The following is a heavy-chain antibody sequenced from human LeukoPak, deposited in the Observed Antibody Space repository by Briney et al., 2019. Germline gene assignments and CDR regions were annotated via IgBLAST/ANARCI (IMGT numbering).Heavy chain of an antibody. V-gene: IGHV7-4-1*02. J-gene: IGHJ3*02. CDR1: GYTFTSYA. Sequence: ASVKVCCKASGYTFTSYAMNWVRQAPGQGLEWMGWINTNTGNPTYAQGFTGRFVFSLDTSVSTAYLQISSLRAEDTDVDVCSRGGISWLWAFDIWGKGTMVTVSS. D-gene: IGHD3-9*01. CDR3: SRGGISWLWAFDI. CDR2: INTNTGNP.